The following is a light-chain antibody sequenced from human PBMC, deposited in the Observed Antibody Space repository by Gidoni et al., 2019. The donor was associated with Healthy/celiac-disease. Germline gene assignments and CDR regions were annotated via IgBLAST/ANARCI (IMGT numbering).Light chain of an antibody. CDR3: QQSYSTPMYT. CDR1: PSISSY. J-gene: IGKJ2*01. CDR2: AAS. V-gene: IGKV1-39*01. Sequence: DIQMAHSPSSLSASVGDRVTITCRASPSISSYLYWYQQKTGKAPKLLLYAASSLQSGVPSRFSGSGSGTDVIITIISLQPHDFSTSYCQQSYSTPMYTFGQGTKLEIK.